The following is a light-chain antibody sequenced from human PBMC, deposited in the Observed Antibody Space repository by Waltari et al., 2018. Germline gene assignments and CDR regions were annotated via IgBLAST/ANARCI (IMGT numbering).Light chain of an antibody. CDR1: SLRRYY. J-gene: IGLJ3*02. V-gene: IGLV3-19*01. CDR3: LSRDTTSTRV. Sequence: SSELTQDPAVSVALGQTVSITCKGDSLRRYYASWYQQRPGQAPILILYGQDNWPSGIPDRFSGSTSGNTASLTITGAQAEDEADYYCLSRDTTSTRVFGGGTRLTV. CDR2: GQD.